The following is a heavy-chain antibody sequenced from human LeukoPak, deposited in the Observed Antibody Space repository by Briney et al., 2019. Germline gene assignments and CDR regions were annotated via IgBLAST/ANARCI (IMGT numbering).Heavy chain of an antibody. D-gene: IGHD6-13*01. CDR2: INDYTGDT. CDR1: GGSFTDYF. V-gene: IGHV4-34*01. J-gene: IGHJ4*02. Sequence: SETLSLTCTVYGGSFTDYFWTWIRQSPGKGLEWIGEINDYTGDTNYNPSLNSRVSISLEKSKNQFSLELRSVTAADTAVYYCARAGAIATVHLDLDHWGRGTQVTVSS. CDR3: ARAGAIATVHLDLDH.